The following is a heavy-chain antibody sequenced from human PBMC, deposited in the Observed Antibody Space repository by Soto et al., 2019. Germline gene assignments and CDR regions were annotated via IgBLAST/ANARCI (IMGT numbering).Heavy chain of an antibody. CDR2: ISWNSGSI. Sequence: GGSLRLSCAASGFTFDDYAMHWVRQAPGKGLEWVSGISWNSGSIGYADSVKGRFTISRDNAKNSLYLQMNSLGAEDTASEYCGKVLRVREIVPFDYWGQGTLVTVSS. J-gene: IGHJ4*02. V-gene: IGHV3-9*01. CDR1: GFTFDDYA. CDR3: GKVLRVREIVPFDY. D-gene: IGHD5-12*01.